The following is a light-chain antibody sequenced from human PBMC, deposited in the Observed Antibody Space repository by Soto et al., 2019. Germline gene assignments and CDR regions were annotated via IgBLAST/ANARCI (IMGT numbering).Light chain of an antibody. Sequence: QYALTQPASVFGSPGQSITMSCTGTSRDVGSYIFVSWYQQHPGKAPKLMIYEASKRPSGVSNRFSGSKSGNTASLTISGLQAEDEADYYCCSYAGSSAVVFGGGTKLTVL. J-gene: IGLJ2*01. CDR1: SRDVGSYIF. V-gene: IGLV2-23*01. CDR3: CSYAGSSAVV. CDR2: EAS.